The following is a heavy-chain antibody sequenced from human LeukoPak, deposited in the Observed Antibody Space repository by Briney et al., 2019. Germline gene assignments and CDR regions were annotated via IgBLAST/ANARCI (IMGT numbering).Heavy chain of an antibody. CDR1: GFAFRSYL. CDR2: IKQDGSEK. D-gene: IGHD2-15*01. CDR3: ARAEDNDY. Sequence: GGSLRLSRAASGFAFRSYLMSWVRQAPGKGLEWVANIKQDGSEKYYVDSVKGRFTISRDNAKNSVYLQMNSLRAEDTAVYYCARAEDNDYWGQGTLVTVPS. V-gene: IGHV3-7*03. J-gene: IGHJ4*02.